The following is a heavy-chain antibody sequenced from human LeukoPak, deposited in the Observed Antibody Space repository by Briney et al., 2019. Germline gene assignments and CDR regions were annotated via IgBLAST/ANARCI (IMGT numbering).Heavy chain of an antibody. CDR3: ARDPYPKYSTGWYSNY. CDR2: SYPNNDAT. CDR1: GYTFTDYY. J-gene: IGHJ4*02. Sequence: GASVKVSCKASGYTFTDYYIHWLRQAPAHGPGWMGWSYPNNDATFYAQKFQGRVMMTTDASIHTTYMELTSLRSDDTAVYYCARDPYPKYSTGWYSNYWGQGTLVTVSS. D-gene: IGHD6-19*01. V-gene: IGHV1-2*02.